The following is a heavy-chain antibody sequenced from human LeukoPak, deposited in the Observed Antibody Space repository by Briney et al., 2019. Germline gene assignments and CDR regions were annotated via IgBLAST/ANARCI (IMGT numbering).Heavy chain of an antibody. Sequence: PSETLSLTCTVSGGSISSYYWSWIRQPAGKGLEWMVRIYTSRSTNYNPSLKSRVTMSVDTSKNQFSLKLSSVTAADTAVYYCARAPNYGSGSYYFNWFDPWGQGTLVTVSS. D-gene: IGHD3-10*01. CDR2: IYTSRST. CDR1: GGSISSYY. J-gene: IGHJ5*02. V-gene: IGHV4-4*07. CDR3: ARAPNYGSGSYYFNWFDP.